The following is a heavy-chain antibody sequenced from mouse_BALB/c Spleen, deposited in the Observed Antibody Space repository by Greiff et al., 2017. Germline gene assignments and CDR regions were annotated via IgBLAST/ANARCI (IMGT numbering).Heavy chain of an antibody. CDR2: IRLKSNNYAT. D-gene: IGHD2-3*01. CDR1: GFTFSNYW. J-gene: IGHJ2*01. V-gene: IGHV6-6*02. CDR3: TRRWSLDY. Sequence: EVQVVESGGGLVQPGGSMKLSCVASGFTFSNYWMNWVRQSPEKGLEWVAEIRLKSNNYATDYAESVKGRFTISRDDSKSSVYLQMNNLRAEDTGIYYCTRRWSLDYWGQGTTLTVSS.